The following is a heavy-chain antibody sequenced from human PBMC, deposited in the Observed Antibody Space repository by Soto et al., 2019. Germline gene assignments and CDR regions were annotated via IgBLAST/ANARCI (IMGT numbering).Heavy chain of an antibody. D-gene: IGHD4-17*01. J-gene: IGHJ4*02. V-gene: IGHV3-23*01. CDR2: ISGSGGST. Sequence: GGSLRLSCEASGFTFSRVSMNWVRQVPGKGLEWVSAISGSGGSTYYADSVKGRFTISRDNSKNTLYLQMNSLRAEDTAVYYCATEYGDDYWGQGTLVTVSS. CDR1: GFTFSRVS. CDR3: ATEYGDDY.